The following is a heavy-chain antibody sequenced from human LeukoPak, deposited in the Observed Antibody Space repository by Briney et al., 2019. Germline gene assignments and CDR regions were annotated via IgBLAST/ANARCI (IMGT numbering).Heavy chain of an antibody. CDR3: AKDPGGSYSHFDF. J-gene: IGHJ4*02. CDR1: DFTFSSIA. CDR2: IRYEGSNK. D-gene: IGHD1-26*01. V-gene: IGHV3-30*02. Sequence: PGGSLCLSCAASDFTFSSIAMNWVRIRPAPGKGLGAFIRYEGSNKYHTDCVRGRFTLSRDNSKSTLYLQMNSLRAEDTAVYYCAKDPGGSYSHFDFCGQGTLGTVSA.